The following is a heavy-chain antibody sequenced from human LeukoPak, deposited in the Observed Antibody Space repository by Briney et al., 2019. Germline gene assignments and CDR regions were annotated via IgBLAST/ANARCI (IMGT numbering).Heavy chain of an antibody. CDR1: GFIFDNYA. CDR2: ISGSAERM. D-gene: IGHD3/OR15-3a*01. J-gene: IGHJ4*02. V-gene: IGHV3-23*01. Sequence: GGSLRLSRVASGFIFDNYAMAWVRQAPGKGLEWVSGISGSAERMYYADSVRGRFTISRDNSKNTLFLQLNSLRADDTAVYFCAKRDYPSPTDFYPLFDYWGQGALVTVSS. CDR3: AKRDYPSPTDFYPLFDY.